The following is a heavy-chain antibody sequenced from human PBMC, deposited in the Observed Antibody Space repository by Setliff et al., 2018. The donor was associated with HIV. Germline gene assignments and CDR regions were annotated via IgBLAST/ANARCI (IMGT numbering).Heavy chain of an antibody. V-gene: IGHV3-21*01. CDR3: GSDGYSYGYDAFDI. CDR1: GFTFSSYS. D-gene: IGHD5-18*01. J-gene: IGHJ3*02. CDR2: ISSSSSYI. Sequence: GGSLRLSCAASGFTFSSYSMNWVRQAPGKGLEWVSSISSSSSYIYYADSVKGRFTISRDNAKNSLYLQMNSLRAEDTAVYYCGSDGYSYGYDAFDIWGQGTMVTVSS.